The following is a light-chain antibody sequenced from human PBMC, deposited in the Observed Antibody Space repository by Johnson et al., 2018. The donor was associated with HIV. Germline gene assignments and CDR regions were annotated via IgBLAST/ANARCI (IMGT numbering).Light chain of an antibody. Sequence: HSVFTQPPSVSAAPGQKVTISCSGSSSNIGNNYVSWYQQLPGTAPKLLIYENNKRPSGIPDRFSGSKSGTSATLGITGLQTGDEADYYCGTWDSSLGVFGTGTKVTGL. V-gene: IGLV1-51*02. CDR3: GTWDSSLGV. CDR2: ENN. J-gene: IGLJ1*01. CDR1: SSNIGNNY.